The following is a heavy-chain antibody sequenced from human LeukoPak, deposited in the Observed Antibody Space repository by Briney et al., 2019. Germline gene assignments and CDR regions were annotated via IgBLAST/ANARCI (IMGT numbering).Heavy chain of an antibody. CDR3: ARGEYYYDSSGYLGTL. CDR2: MNPNSGNT. V-gene: IGHV1-8*01. Sequence: ASVKVSCKASGYTFTSYDINWVRQATGQGLVWMGWMNPNSGNTGYAQKLQGRVTMTRNTSISTAYMELSSLRSEDTAVYYCARGEYYYDSSGYLGTLWGQGTLVTVSS. CDR1: GYTFTSYD. D-gene: IGHD3-22*01. J-gene: IGHJ4*02.